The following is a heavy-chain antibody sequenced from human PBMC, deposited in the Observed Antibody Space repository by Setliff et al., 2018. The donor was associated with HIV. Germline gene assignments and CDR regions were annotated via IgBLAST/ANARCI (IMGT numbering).Heavy chain of an antibody. Sequence: SVKVSCKASGYTFTRNQIHWVRQAPGQGLEWMGGIIPIFGTANYAQKFQGRVTITADESTSTAYMELSSLRSEDTAVYYCARDPYYYGSGSLGLDYWGQGTLVTVS. D-gene: IGHD3-10*01. CDR1: GYTFTRNQ. V-gene: IGHV1-69*13. CDR2: IIPIFGTA. J-gene: IGHJ4*02. CDR3: ARDPYYYGSGSLGLDY.